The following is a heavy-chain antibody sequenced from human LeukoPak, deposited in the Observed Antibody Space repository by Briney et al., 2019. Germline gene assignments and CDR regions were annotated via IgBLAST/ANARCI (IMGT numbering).Heavy chain of an antibody. V-gene: IGHV4-59*01. CDR1: GGSISSYY. CDR2: IYYSGST. J-gene: IGHJ5*02. Sequence: SETLSLTCTVSGGSISSYYWSWIRQPPGKGLEWIGYIYYSGSTNYNPSLKCRVTISVDTSKNQFSLKLSSVTAADTAVYYCAREFDPWGQGTLVTVSS. CDR3: AREFDP.